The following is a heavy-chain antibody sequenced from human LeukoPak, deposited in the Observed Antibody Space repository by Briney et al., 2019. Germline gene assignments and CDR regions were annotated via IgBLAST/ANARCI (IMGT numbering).Heavy chain of an antibody. CDR1: GDSVCSNRAT. CDR3: ARDQSWTTGFDI. J-gene: IGHJ3*02. V-gene: IGHV6-1*01. CDR2: PYYMSKWYN. Sequence: SQTLSLTCTISGDSVCSNRATWNWIRQSPPRGLQWLGTPYYMSKWYNDYAVSVKSRITITPDTSKNQFSLQLNSVTPEDTAVYFCARDQSWTTGFDIWGQGTMVTVSS. D-gene: IGHD2-8*02.